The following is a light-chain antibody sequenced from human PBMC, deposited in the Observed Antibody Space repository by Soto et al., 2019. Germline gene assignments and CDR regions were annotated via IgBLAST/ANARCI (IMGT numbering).Light chain of an antibody. J-gene: IGLJ1*01. CDR2: QDN. V-gene: IGLV3-1*01. CDR1: KLGDKY. Sequence: SYELTQPPSVSVSPGQPASITCSGEKLGDKYVCWYQQKPGQSPVLVMFQDNKRPSGIPERFSGSTSGNTATLTISGTQPMDEADCYCQAWDSNTYVFGTGTKLTVL. CDR3: QAWDSNTYV.